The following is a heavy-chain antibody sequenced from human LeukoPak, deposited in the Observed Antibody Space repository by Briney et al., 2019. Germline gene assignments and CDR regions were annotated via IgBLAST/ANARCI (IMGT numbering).Heavy chain of an antibody. V-gene: IGHV3-21*01. CDR2: ISSSSSYI. Sequence: GGSLRLSCAASGFTFSSYSMNWVRQAPGKGLEWVSSISSSSSYIYYADSVKGRFTISRDNAKNSLYLQMNSLRAEDTAVYYCARGDTAMGYGGYYFDYWGQGTLVTVSS. CDR1: GFTFSSYS. CDR3: ARGDTAMGYGGYYFDY. D-gene: IGHD5-18*01. J-gene: IGHJ4*02.